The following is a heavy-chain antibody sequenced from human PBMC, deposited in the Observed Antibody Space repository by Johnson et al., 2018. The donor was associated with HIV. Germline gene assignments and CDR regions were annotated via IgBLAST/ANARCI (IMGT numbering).Heavy chain of an antibody. J-gene: IGHJ3*02. V-gene: IGHV3-30*03. D-gene: IGHD6-6*01. CDR2: ISNDGSDK. Sequence: QVQLVESGGGLVQPGESLRLSCAASGFPFSSYAMDWVRQAPGKGLEWVAVISNDGSDKWYADSVQGRLTISRDNSKNTLYLQMNSLRAEDTAVYYCARAVYSSSSSCAFDIWGKGTMVTVSS. CDR3: ARAVYSSSSSCAFDI. CDR1: GFPFSSYA.